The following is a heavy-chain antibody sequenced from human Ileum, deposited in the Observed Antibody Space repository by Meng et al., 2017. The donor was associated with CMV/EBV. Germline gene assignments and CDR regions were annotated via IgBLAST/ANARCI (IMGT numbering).Heavy chain of an antibody. CDR2: IYDSGKT. D-gene: IGHD3-22*01. V-gene: IGHV4-59*11. J-gene: IGHJ4*02. CDR3: AREHRNDSSWPLEY. CDR1: GDCTGSHS. Sequence: CTGSGDCTGSHSWSWIRQPPGKGLEWIGYIYDSGKTDHNPSLKSRVVLLMDTSKNQLSLSLKSVTAADTARYYCAREHRNDSSWPLEYWGQGTLVTVSS.